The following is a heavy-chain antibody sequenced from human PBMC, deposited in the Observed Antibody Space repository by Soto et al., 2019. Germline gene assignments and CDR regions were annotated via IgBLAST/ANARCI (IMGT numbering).Heavy chain of an antibody. D-gene: IGHD6-19*01. Sequence: SVKVSCKASGGTFSSYAISWVRQAPGQGLEWMGGIIPIFGTANYAQKFQGRVTITADTSTSTAYMELSSLRSEDTAVYYCATDLGVAGIPPSISWGQGTLVTVSS. J-gene: IGHJ4*02. V-gene: IGHV1-69*06. CDR1: GGTFSSYA. CDR3: ATDLGVAGIPPSIS. CDR2: IIPIFGTA.